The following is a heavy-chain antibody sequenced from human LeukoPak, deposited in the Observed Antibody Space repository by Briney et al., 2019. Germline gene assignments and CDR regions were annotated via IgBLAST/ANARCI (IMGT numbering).Heavy chain of an antibody. Sequence: GSLRLSCAASGFTFSSYWMSWVRQAPGKGLEWIGYIYYSGSTNYNPSLKSRVTISVDTSKNQFSLKLSSVTAADTAVYYCARDPEGHYSSSWYFDYWGQGTLVTVSS. D-gene: IGHD6-13*01. J-gene: IGHJ4*02. CDR1: GFTFSSYW. V-gene: IGHV4-59*12. CDR3: ARDPEGHYSSSWYFDY. CDR2: IYYSGST.